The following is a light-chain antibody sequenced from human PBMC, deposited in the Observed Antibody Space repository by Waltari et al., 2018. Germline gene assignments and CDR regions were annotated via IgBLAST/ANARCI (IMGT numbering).Light chain of an antibody. Sequence: QSVLTQPPSASGTPGQRVTISCSGGRSNIGSNSVNWFQQLPGTAPRLFIHFTDQRPSGGPGRFSGSKSGTSASLAISGLQSGDEADYYCASWDASLNGWVFGGGTKLTVL. CDR3: ASWDASLNGWV. CDR2: FTD. V-gene: IGLV1-44*01. CDR1: RSNIGSNS. J-gene: IGLJ3*02.